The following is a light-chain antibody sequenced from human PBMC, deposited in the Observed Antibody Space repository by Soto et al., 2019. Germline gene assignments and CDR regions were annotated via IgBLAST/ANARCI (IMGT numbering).Light chain of an antibody. CDR3: QHYGGSPRYI. V-gene: IGKV3-20*01. Sequence: EIVLTQSPGTLSLSPGDRATLSCRASQSVTSSYLAWYQQKPGQAPRLLIFGASSRATGISDRFSGSGSGTDFTLTISRLEPEDFAVYYCQHYGGSPRYIFGQGTKLEIK. CDR1: QSVTSSY. CDR2: GAS. J-gene: IGKJ2*01.